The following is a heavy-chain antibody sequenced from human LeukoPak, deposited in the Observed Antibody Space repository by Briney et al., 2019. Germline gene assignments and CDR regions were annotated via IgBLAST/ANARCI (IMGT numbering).Heavy chain of an antibody. D-gene: IGHD2-2*01. CDR1: GFTFSSYA. J-gene: IGHJ6*02. CDR3: ARVGNTSYYYYGMDV. V-gene: IGHV3-64*01. Sequence: GGSLRLSCAASGFTFSSYAMHWVRQAPGKGLEYVSAISSNGGSTYYANSVKGRFTISRDNSKNTLYLQMGSLRAEDMAVYYCARVGNTSYYYYGMDVWGQGTTVTVSS. CDR2: ISSNGGST.